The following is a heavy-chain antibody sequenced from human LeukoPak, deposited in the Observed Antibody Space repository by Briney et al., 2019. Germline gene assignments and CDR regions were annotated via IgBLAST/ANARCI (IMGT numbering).Heavy chain of an antibody. CDR3: ARAMDYYDSSGYSYYFDY. CDR1: GGSISSYY. D-gene: IGHD3-22*01. Sequence: SETLSLTCTVSGGSISSYYWSWTRQPAGKGLEWIGRIYTSGSTNYNPSLKSRVTMSVDTSKNQFSLKLSSVTAADTAVYYCARAMDYYDSSGYSYYFDYWGQGTLVTVSS. J-gene: IGHJ4*02. CDR2: IYTSGST. V-gene: IGHV4-4*07.